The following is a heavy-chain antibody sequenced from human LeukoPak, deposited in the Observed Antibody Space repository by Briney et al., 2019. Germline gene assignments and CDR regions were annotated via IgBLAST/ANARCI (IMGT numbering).Heavy chain of an antibody. CDR3: ARDSYYYGSASPKDP. J-gene: IGHJ5*02. CDR1: GYTFSIYG. Sequence: VASVKVSCKTSGYTFSIYGIAWVRQAPGQGLEWMGYISTYSGNTSYAQKFQGRVTMTTDTSTSTAYMELRSLRSDDTAVYYCARDSYYYGSASPKDPWGQGTLVTVSS. CDR2: ISTYSGNT. V-gene: IGHV1-18*01. D-gene: IGHD3-10*01.